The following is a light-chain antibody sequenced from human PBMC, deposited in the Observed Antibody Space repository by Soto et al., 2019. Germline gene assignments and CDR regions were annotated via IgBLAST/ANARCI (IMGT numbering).Light chain of an antibody. Sequence: EIVLTQSPAALSLSPWNRATLSCRPSQSISNYLAWYQHKPGQAPRLLIYDASNRATGIPARFSGSGSGTDFTLTITSLEPEDFAVYFCQQRSHWPSLTFGGGTKV. CDR3: QQRSHWPSLT. V-gene: IGKV3-11*01. CDR1: QSISNY. CDR2: DAS. J-gene: IGKJ4*01.